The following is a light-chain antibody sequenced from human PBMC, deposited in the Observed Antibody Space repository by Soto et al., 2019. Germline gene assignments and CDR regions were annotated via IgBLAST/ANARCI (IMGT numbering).Light chain of an antibody. CDR2: DVS. Sequence: QSALTQPASVSGSPGQSITISYSGTNSDVGGYNYVSWYQQHPGKAPKLMIYDVSYRPSGISNRFSGSKSDNTASLTISGLQAEDEADYYCSSYTTSSLYVFGTGTKLTVL. CDR3: SSYTTSSLYV. J-gene: IGLJ1*01. CDR1: NSDVGGYNY. V-gene: IGLV2-14*01.